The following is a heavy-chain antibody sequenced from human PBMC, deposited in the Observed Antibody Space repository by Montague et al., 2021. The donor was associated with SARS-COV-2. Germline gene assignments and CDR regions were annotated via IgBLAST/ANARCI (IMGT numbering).Heavy chain of an antibody. J-gene: IGHJ6*02. Sequence: SETLSLTCTVYGGSFSGYYWSWIRQPPGKGLEWIREINHSGSTXXXPSXXXRVTISVDTSKNHFSLKLSSVTAADTAVYYCARSGGVYTESYYLEDYYYGMDVWGQGTLVTASS. V-gene: IGHV4-34*01. CDR1: GGSFSGYY. CDR2: INHSGST. D-gene: IGHD1-26*01. CDR3: ARSGGVYTESYYLEDYYYGMDV.